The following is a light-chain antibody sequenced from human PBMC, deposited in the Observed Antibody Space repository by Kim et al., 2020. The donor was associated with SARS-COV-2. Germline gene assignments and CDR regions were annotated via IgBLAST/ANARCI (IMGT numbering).Light chain of an antibody. J-gene: IGLJ3*02. CDR3: SSYTTRSSWV. CDR2: DVS. Sequence: GQSLTISCTGTSSHVGGYNYVSWYQTYPGKAPNLSIDDVSKRPGGVSNRFSGTKSGNAASLTICGLQAEDEADYYCSSYTTRSSWVFGGGTQLTVL. V-gene: IGLV2-14*03. CDR1: SSHVGGYNY.